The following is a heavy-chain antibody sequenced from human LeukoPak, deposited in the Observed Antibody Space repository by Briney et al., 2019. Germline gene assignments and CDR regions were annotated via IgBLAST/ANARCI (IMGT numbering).Heavy chain of an antibody. J-gene: IGHJ4*02. CDR1: GFSFSNYA. D-gene: IGHD3-3*01. CDR2: TSGSGGVT. V-gene: IGHV3-23*01. CDR3: ARGGLRFLEWSTIDY. Sequence: QPGGSLRLSCAASGFSFSNYAMSWVRQAPGKGLGWVSGTSGSGGVTYYADSVKGRFTISRDNSKNMLYLQMNSLRADDTAVYYCARGGLRFLEWSTIDYWGQGTLVTVSS.